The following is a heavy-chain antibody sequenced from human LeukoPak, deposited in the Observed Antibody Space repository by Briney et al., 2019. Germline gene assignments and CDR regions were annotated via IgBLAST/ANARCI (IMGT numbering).Heavy chain of an antibody. J-gene: IGHJ4*02. CDR1: GGSISSYY. V-gene: IGHV4-4*07. CDR3: ARHVGGCSGGNCYSFGYFDY. CDR2: IYTSGST. Sequence: PSETLSLTCTVSGGSISSYYWSWIRQPAGKGLEWIGRIYTSGSTNYNPSLKSRVTMSVDTSKNQFSLKLSSVTAADTAVYYCARHVGGCSGGNCYSFGYFDYWGQGTLVTVSS. D-gene: IGHD2-15*01.